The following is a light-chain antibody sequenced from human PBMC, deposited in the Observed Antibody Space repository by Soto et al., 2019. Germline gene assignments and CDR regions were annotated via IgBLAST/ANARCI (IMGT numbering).Light chain of an antibody. CDR1: QSVTSTH. CDR2: AAS. Sequence: EIVLTQSPGTLSLSPGERATLSCRASQSVTSTHLAWYQQKPGQAPRLLIYAASSRATGIPDRFSGSGSGTGFTLTISRLEPEDFAVYYCQQYGSSPRTFCQGTKVEIK. J-gene: IGKJ1*01. CDR3: QQYGSSPRT. V-gene: IGKV3-20*01.